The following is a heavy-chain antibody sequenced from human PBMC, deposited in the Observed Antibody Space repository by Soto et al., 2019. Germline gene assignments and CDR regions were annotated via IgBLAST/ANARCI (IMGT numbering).Heavy chain of an antibody. J-gene: IGHJ6*02. V-gene: IGHV4-4*07. D-gene: IGHD6-13*01. Sequence: SETLSLTCTVSVDSIATYYWSWIRQPAGKGLEWIGRIDTSGNTNYNPSLKSRVTMSVDTYKKQFSLKLTSVTAADTAVYYCATYSNNWFKTEAMELWGQGTPVTVSS. CDR3: ATYSNNWFKTEAMEL. CDR2: IDTSGNT. CDR1: VDSIATYY.